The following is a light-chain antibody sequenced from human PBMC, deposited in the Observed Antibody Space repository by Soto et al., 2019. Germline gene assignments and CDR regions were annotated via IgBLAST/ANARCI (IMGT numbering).Light chain of an antibody. CDR2: EVS. J-gene: IGLJ2*01. Sequence: QSALTQPASVSGSPGQSITISCTGTTSDVGGYNYVSWYRHHPGKAPKLLIYEVSNRPSGVSHRFSGSKSGNTASLTIYGLQAEDEATYYCSSYTRSTSLVLFGGGTKLTVL. CDR1: TSDVGGYNY. CDR3: SSYTRSTSLVL. V-gene: IGLV2-14*01.